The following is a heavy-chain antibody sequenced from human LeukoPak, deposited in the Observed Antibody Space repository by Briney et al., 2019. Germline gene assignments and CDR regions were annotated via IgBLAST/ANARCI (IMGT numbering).Heavy chain of an antibody. J-gene: IGHJ4*02. CDR3: ARPSITMVRGVRDFLDY. D-gene: IGHD3-10*01. V-gene: IGHV1-2*02. Sequence: GASVKVSCKASGYTFTGYYMHWVRQAPGQGLEWMGWINPNSGGTNYAQKFQGRVTMTRDTSISTAYMELSRLRSDDTAVYYCARPSITMVRGVRDFLDYWAREPWSPSPQ. CDR2: INPNSGGT. CDR1: GYTFTGYY.